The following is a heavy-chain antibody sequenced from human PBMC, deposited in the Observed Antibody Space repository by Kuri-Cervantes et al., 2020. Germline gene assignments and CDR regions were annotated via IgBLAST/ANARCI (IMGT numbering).Heavy chain of an antibody. J-gene: IGHJ3*02. Sequence: SETLSLTCTVSGGSISSGDYYWSWIRQPPGKGLEWIGSIYHSGSTYYNPSLKSRVTISVDTSKNQFSLKLSSVTAADTAVYYCASPKSSGWYKWDAFDIWGQGTMVTVSS. CDR1: GGSISSGDYY. V-gene: IGHV4-39*07. D-gene: IGHD6-19*01. CDR2: IYHSGST. CDR3: ASPKSSGWYKWDAFDI.